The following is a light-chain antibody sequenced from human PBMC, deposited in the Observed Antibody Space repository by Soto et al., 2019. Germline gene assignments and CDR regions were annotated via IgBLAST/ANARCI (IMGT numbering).Light chain of an antibody. V-gene: IGKV3-15*01. CDR3: HQYNSWPWT. J-gene: IGKJ1*01. CDR1: HSVNTN. CDR2: GAS. Sequence: EGVMTQSPATLSVSPGDRAILSCRASHSVNTNLAWYQLRPGQPPRLLIYGASTRASDVPGRFSGSGSGREFTLTISSLQSEDFAIYSCHQYNSWPWTFDQGTKVEI.